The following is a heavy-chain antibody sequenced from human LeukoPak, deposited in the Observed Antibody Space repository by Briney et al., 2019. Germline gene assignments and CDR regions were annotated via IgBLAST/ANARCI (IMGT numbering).Heavy chain of an antibody. V-gene: IGHV4-31*03. Sequence: SQTLSLTCTVSGGSISSGGYYWRWLRQHPGKIVEWSGDICYSGSTYYTPSLKSRVTISVDTSKNQFSLKLSSVTAAATAVYYCARDVLYCTNGVCSNYGMDVWGQGTTVTVSS. D-gene: IGHD2-8*01. CDR1: GGSISSGGYY. CDR2: ICYSGST. J-gene: IGHJ6*02. CDR3: ARDVLYCTNGVCSNYGMDV.